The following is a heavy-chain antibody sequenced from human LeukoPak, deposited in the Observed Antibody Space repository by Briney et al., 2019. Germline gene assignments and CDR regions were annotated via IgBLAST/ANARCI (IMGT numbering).Heavy chain of an antibody. CDR2: ISYDGSNK. CDR1: GFIFSSYG. Sequence: GGSLRLSCTASGFIFSSYGMHWVRQAPGKGLEWVAVISYDGSNKYYADSVKGRLTISRDNSKNTLYVQMNSLRAEDTAVYYCARDPAKFWSGHDYWGQGTLVTVSS. V-gene: IGHV3-30*03. CDR3: ARDPAKFWSGHDY. J-gene: IGHJ4*02. D-gene: IGHD3-3*01.